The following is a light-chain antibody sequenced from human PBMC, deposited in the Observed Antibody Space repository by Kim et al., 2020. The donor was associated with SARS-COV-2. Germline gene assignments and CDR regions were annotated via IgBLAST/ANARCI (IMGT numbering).Light chain of an antibody. V-gene: IGLV3-1*01. Sequence: SYELTQPPSVSVSPGQTASITCSGDKLGDKYAYWYQQKPGQSPVVVIYQDNKRPSGIPERFSGSNSGNTATLTISGTQAMDDADYYCQAWDSRSYVVFGGGTQLTVL. J-gene: IGLJ2*01. CDR3: QAWDSRSYVV. CDR1: KLGDKY. CDR2: QDN.